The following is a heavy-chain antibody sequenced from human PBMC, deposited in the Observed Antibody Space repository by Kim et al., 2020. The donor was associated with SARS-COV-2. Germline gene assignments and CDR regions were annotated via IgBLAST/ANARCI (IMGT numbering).Heavy chain of an antibody. CDR2: IYHSGST. J-gene: IGHJ4*02. Sequence: SETLSRTCTVSGYSISSGYYWGWIRQPPGKGLEWIGSIYHSGSTYYNPSLKSRVTISVDTSKNQFSLKLSSVTAADTAVYYCARWYYGSGHFDYWGQGTL. CDR1: GYSISSGYY. D-gene: IGHD3-10*01. V-gene: IGHV4-38-2*02. CDR3: ARWYYGSGHFDY.